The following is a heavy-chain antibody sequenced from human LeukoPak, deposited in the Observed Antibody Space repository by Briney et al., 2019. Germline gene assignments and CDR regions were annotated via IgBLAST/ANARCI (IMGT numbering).Heavy chain of an antibody. Sequence: SETLSLTCTVSGGSISNYYWSWIRQPAGKGLEWIGRIYSSGTTIYNPSLKSRVTMSVDTSKNQFSLKLSSVTAADTAVYFCASGSRGYDPWGQGTLVTVSS. CDR3: ASGSRGYDP. D-gene: IGHD5-12*01. CDR1: GGSISNYY. J-gene: IGHJ5*02. CDR2: IYSSGTT. V-gene: IGHV4-4*07.